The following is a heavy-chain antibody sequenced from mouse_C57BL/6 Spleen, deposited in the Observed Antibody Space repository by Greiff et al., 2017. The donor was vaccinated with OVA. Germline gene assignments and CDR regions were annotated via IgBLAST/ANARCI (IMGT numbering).Heavy chain of an antibody. J-gene: IGHJ4*01. Sequence: VHVKQSGAELVRPGASVKLSCTASGFNIKDDYMHWVKQRPEQGLEWIGWIDPENGDTESASKFQGKATITAATSSNTAYLQLSSLTSEDTAVYYCTTEGTVVAHYYAMADWGQGTSVTVSS. CDR1: GFNIKDDY. CDR2: IDPENGDT. V-gene: IGHV14-4*01. CDR3: TTEGTVVAHYYAMAD. D-gene: IGHD1-1*01.